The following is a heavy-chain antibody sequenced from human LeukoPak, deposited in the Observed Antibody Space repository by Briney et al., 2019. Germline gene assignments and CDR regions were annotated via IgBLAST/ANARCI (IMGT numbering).Heavy chain of an antibody. CDR1: GYTFTSYD. V-gene: IGHV1-8*01. J-gene: IGHJ4*02. CDR3: ARGGPYYYGSGSYFG. D-gene: IGHD3-10*01. CDR2: MNPNSGNT. Sequence: ASVKVSCKASGYTFTSYDIIWVRQATGQGLEWMGWMNPNSGNTGYAQKFQGRVTMTRNTSISTAYMELSSLRSEDTAVYYCARGGPYYYGSGSYFGWGQGTLVTVSS.